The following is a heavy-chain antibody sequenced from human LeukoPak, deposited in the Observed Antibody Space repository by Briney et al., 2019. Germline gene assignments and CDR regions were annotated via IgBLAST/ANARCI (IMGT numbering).Heavy chain of an antibody. CDR1: GGSFSGYY. Sequence: SETLSLTCAAYGGSFSGYYWSWIRQPPGKGLEWIGEINHSGSTNYNPSLKSRVTISVDTSKNQFSLKLSSVTAADTAVYYCARSISSWFISLGYWGQGTLVTVSS. J-gene: IGHJ4*02. CDR2: INHSGST. V-gene: IGHV4-34*01. D-gene: IGHD6-13*01. CDR3: ARSISSWFISLGY.